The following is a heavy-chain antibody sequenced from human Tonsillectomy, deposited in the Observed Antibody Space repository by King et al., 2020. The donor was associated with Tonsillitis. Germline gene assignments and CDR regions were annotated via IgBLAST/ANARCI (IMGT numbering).Heavy chain of an antibody. CDR1: GFTFSNAW. Sequence: QLVQSGGGLVKPGGSLRLSCAASGFTFSNAWMSWVRQAPGKGLEWVGRIKSKTDGGTTDYAAPVKGRFTISRDDSKNTLYLQMNSLKTEDTAVYYCTTAVGYYYYYYMDVWGEGTTVTVSS. CDR3: TTAVGYYYYYYMDV. V-gene: IGHV3-15*01. J-gene: IGHJ6*03. CDR2: IKSKTDGGTT.